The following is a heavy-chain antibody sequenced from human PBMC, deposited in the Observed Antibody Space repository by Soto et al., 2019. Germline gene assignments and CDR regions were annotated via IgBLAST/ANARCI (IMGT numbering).Heavy chain of an antibody. CDR1: GFTLYSHC. CDR2: ISAYNGNT. Sequence: GPLKVSLKGFGFTLYSHCFSWVRQAPGQGLEWMGWISAYNGNTNYAQKLQGRVTMTTDTSTSTAYMELRSLRSDDTAVYYCARESSSSCHDYWGQGTLVTAPQ. V-gene: IGHV1-18*01. CDR3: ARESSSSCHDY. J-gene: IGHJ4*02. D-gene: IGHD6-13*01.